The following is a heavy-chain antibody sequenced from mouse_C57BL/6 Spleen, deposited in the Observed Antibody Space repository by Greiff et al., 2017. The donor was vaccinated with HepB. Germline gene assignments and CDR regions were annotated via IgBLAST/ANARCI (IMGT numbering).Heavy chain of an antibody. CDR3: TTHYYGSSYDY. CDR2: IDPETGGT. Sequence: VQLQQSGAEPVRPGASVTLSCKASGYTFTDYEMHWVKQTPVHGLEWIGAIDPETGGTAYNQKFKGKAILTADKSSSTAYMELRSLTSEDSAVYYCTTHYYGSSYDYWGQGTTLTVSS. CDR1: GYTFTDYE. J-gene: IGHJ2*01. V-gene: IGHV1-15*01. D-gene: IGHD1-1*01.